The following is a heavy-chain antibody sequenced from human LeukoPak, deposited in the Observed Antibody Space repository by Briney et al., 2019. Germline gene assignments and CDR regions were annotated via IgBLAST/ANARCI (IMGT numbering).Heavy chain of an antibody. J-gene: IGHJ6*03. Sequence: SETLSLTCAVYGGSFSVYHWSWIRQPPGKGLEWIGEINHSGSTNYNPSLKSRVTISVATSKNQFFLKLSSVTAADTALYYCARGGEDCSGASCPSYYYYYMDVWGKGTTVTVSS. CDR3: ARGGEDCSGASCPSYYYYYMDV. CDR2: INHSGST. CDR1: GGSFSVYH. D-gene: IGHD2-15*01. V-gene: IGHV4-34*01.